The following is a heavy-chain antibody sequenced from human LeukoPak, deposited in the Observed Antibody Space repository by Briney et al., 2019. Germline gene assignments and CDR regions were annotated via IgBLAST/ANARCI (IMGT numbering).Heavy chain of an antibody. D-gene: IGHD3-10*01. CDR2: INSDGSSK. CDR1: GFTFSSYW. Sequence: GGSLRLSCAASGFTFSSYWMHWVRQAPGKGLLWVSRINSDGSSKNYADSVKGRFTISRDNTKNTLYLQMNSLRAEDTAVYYCAKDYGRSRDYGMDVWGQGTTVTVSS. V-gene: IGHV3-74*01. J-gene: IGHJ6*02. CDR3: AKDYGRSRDYGMDV.